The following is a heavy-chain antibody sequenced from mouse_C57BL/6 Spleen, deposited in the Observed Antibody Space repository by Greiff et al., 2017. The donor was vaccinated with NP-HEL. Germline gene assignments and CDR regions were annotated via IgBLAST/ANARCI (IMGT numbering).Heavy chain of an antibody. CDR2: IYPGSGNT. CDR3: ARRELTDYFDY. J-gene: IGHJ2*01. D-gene: IGHD4-1*01. V-gene: IGHV1-66*01. CDR1: GYSFTSYY. Sequence: VQLQQSGPELVKPGASVKISCKASGYSFTSYYIHWVKQRPGQGLEWIGWIYPGSGNTKYNEKFKGKATLTADTSSSTAYMQLSSLTSEDSAVYYCARRELTDYFDYWGQGTTLTVSS.